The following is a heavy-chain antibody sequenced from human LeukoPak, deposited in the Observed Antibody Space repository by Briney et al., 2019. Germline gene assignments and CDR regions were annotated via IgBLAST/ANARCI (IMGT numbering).Heavy chain of an antibody. V-gene: IGHV4-4*02. Sequence: SGTLSLTCAVSGGSITSHNWWTWVRQPPGKGLEWIAEIYHSGSTNYNPSLKSRVSISVDKSKNQFSLNLSFVTAADTAVYYCARLNAWGWELLPYFDYWGQGTLVTVSS. CDR1: GGSITSHNW. CDR3: ARLNAWGWELLPYFDY. CDR2: IYHSGST. D-gene: IGHD1-26*01. J-gene: IGHJ4*02.